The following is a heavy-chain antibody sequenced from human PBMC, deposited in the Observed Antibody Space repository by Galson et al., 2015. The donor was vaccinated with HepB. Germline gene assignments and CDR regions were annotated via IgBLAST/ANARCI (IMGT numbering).Heavy chain of an antibody. CDR3: AREVDNSSFDS. CDR1: GYTFTGYP. V-gene: IGHV7-4-1*02. Sequence: SVKVSCKASGYTFTGYPVNWVRQAPGQGLEWMGWINTNTGNPTYAQGFTGRFVFSLDTSVSTSYLQVSSLKADDTAVYYCAREVDNSSFDSWGQGTLVTVSS. D-gene: IGHD5-12*01. CDR2: INTNTGNP. J-gene: IGHJ4*02.